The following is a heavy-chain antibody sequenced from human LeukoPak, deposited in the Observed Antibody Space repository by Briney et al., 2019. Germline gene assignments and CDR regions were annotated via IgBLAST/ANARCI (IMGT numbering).Heavy chain of an antibody. CDR1: GGSISSGGYY. V-gene: IGHV4-31*03. Sequence: SETLSLTCTVSGGSISSGGYYWSWIRQHPGKGLEWIGYIYYSGSTYYNPSLKSRVTISVDTSKNQFSLKLSSVTAADTAVYYCARDGPPDIVVPDYWGQGTLVTVSS. J-gene: IGHJ4*02. D-gene: IGHD2-2*01. CDR3: ARDGPPDIVVPDY. CDR2: IYYSGST.